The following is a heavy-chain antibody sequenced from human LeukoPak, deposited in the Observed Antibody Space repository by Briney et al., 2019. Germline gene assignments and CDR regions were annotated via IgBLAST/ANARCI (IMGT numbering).Heavy chain of an antibody. J-gene: IGHJ6*02. CDR2: INHSGST. CDR3: ARGREQWLGYYYYGMDV. V-gene: IGHV4-34*01. D-gene: IGHD6-19*01. Sequence: PSETLSLTCAVYGGSFSGYYWSWIRQPPGKGLEWIGEINHSGSTNYNPSLKSRVTISVDTSKNQFSLKLSSVTAADTAVYYCARGREQWLGYYYYGMDVWGQGTTVTVSS. CDR1: GGSFSGYY.